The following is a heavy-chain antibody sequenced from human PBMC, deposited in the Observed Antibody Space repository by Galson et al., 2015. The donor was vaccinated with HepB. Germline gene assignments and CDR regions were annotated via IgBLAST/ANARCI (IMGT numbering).Heavy chain of an antibody. CDR2: INPNSGGT. Sequence: SVKVSCKASGYTFTGYYMHWVRQAPGQGLEWMGWINPNSGGTNYAQKFQGRVTMTRDTSISTAYMELSRLRSDDTAVYYCARSSSIAARPGRGGGPPGYWGQGTLVTVSS. CDR1: GYTFTGYY. CDR3: ARSSSIAARPGRGGGPPGY. D-gene: IGHD6-6*01. V-gene: IGHV1-2*02. J-gene: IGHJ4*02.